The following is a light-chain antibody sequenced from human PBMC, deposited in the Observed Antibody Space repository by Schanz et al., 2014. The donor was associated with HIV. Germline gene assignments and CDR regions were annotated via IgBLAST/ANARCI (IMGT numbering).Light chain of an antibody. CDR2: EVN. V-gene: IGLV2-14*02. Sequence: QSALTQPASVSGSPGQSITISCTGTSTDFGTYNLVSWYQQHPGTAPKLMIYEVNKRPSGVPDRFSGSKSGNTASLTISRLQAEDEADYYCSSYTSSSTLEFGGGTQLTVL. CDR1: STDFGTYNL. J-gene: IGLJ2*01. CDR3: SSYTSSSTLE.